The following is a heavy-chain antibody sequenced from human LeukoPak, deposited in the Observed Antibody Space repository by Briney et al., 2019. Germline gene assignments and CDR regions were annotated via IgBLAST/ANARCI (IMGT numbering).Heavy chain of an antibody. Sequence: GASVKVSCKASGYTFSIYGISWVRQAPGQGLEWMGWISAYNGNTNYRQKLQGRVTMTTDTFTGTAYMDLRSLRSDDTAIYYCARDSPDGSGTYYNDSPDYWGQGTLVTVSS. CDR2: ISAYNGNT. J-gene: IGHJ4*02. CDR1: GYTFSIYG. V-gene: IGHV1-18*01. D-gene: IGHD3-10*01. CDR3: ARDSPDGSGTYYNDSPDY.